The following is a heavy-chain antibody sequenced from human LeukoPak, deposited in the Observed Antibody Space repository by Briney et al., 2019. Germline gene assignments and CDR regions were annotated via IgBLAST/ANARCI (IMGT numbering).Heavy chain of an antibody. CDR3: DAVAGVFDS. V-gene: IGHV3-30*03. Sequence: GGSLRLSCRTSGITFRSYGMHWVRQTPGKGLEWVAFISADGSNKYYTDSVKGRFTVSRDNSKNTLYLQMNSLRAEDTAIYFCDAVAGVFDSWGQGTQVTVSS. D-gene: IGHD6-19*01. CDR2: ISADGSNK. J-gene: IGHJ4*02. CDR1: GITFRSYG.